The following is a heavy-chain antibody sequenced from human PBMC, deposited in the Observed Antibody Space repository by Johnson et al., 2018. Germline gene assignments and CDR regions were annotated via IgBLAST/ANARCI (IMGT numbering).Heavy chain of an antibody. CDR2: ISGSGNTI. CDR1: GFTFSDYY. J-gene: IGHJ6*03. V-gene: IGHV3-11*04. CDR3: ARESTDYYDMDV. Sequence: QVQLVQSGGGLVKPGGSLRLSCAASGFTFSDYYMNWIRQAPGKGLDWVSYISGSGNTIYYADSVKGRFTISRDNGKNSLYLEMKSLKAEDTVGDYCARESTDYYDMDVGGGGTTVTVSS. D-gene: IGHD2-2*01.